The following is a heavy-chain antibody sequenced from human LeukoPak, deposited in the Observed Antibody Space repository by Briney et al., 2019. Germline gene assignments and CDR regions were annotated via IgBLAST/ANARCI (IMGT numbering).Heavy chain of an antibody. CDR1: GFTFSSYA. Sequence: GGSLRLSCAASGFTFSSYAMSWVRQAPGKGLVWVSRINTDGTSTTYADSVKGRFTISRDNAKNTLYLQMNSLRAEDTAVYYCTRRTSVVPFDYWGQGTLVTVSS. CDR2: INTDGTST. J-gene: IGHJ4*02. CDR3: TRRTSVVPFDY. D-gene: IGHD2-2*01. V-gene: IGHV3-74*01.